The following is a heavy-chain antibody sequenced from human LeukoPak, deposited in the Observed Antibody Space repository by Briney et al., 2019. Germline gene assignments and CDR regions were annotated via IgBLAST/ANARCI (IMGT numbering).Heavy chain of an antibody. J-gene: IGHJ4*02. Sequence: SETLSLTCAVSGGSISSSNWWSWVRQPPGKGLEWIGEIYHSGSTNYNPSLKSRVTISVDKSKNQFSLKLSSVTAADTAVYYCARADNYYGSGSYYNFDYWGQGTLVTVSS. CDR2: IYHSGST. V-gene: IGHV4-4*02. D-gene: IGHD3-10*01. CDR1: GGSISSSNW. CDR3: ARADNYYGSGSYYNFDY.